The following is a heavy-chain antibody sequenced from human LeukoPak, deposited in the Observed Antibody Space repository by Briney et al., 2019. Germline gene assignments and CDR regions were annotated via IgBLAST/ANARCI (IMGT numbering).Heavy chain of an antibody. CDR2: IYPGDSDT. Sequence: GESLKISCKGSGYSFTSYWIGWVRQMPGKGLEWMGIIYPGDSDTRYSPSFQGQVTISADKSISTAYLQWSSLKASDTAMYYCARRSRGYSSSWYWDYYYGMDVWGQGTTVTVSS. CDR3: ARRSRGYSSSWYWDYYYGMDV. D-gene: IGHD6-13*01. V-gene: IGHV5-51*01. J-gene: IGHJ6*02. CDR1: GYSFTSYW.